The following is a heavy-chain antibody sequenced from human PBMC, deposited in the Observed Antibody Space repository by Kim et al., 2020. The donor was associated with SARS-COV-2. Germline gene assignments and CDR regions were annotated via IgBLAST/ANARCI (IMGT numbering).Heavy chain of an antibody. D-gene: IGHD1-20*01. CDR3: TRQTYTGIITGMTGGY. V-gene: IGHV3-73*01. CDR1: GFNFSGSA. CDR2: IRSKANNYAT. Sequence: GGSLRLSCAASGFNFSGSAMHWVRQAPGKGLEWVGRIRSKANNYATGYGASVKGRFTISRDDSKNTADLQMNSLKTEDTAVYYCTRQTYTGIITGMTGGYWGQGTLVTVSS. J-gene: IGHJ4*02.